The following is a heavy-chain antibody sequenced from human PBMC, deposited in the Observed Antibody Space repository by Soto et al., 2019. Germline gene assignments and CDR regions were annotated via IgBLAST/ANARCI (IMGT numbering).Heavy chain of an antibody. CDR1: GGTFSSYA. Sequence: QVQLVQSGAEVKKPGSSVKVSCKASGGTFSSYAISWVRQAPEQGLEWMGGIIPIFGTANYAQKFQGRVTITADESTSTAYMELSSLRSEDTAVYYCARSYGSGRPMGFDYWGQGTLVTVSS. CDR2: IIPIFGTA. J-gene: IGHJ4*02. D-gene: IGHD3-10*01. CDR3: ARSYGSGRPMGFDY. V-gene: IGHV1-69*01.